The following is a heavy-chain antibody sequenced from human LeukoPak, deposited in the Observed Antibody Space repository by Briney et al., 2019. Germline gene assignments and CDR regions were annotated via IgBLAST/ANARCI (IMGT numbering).Heavy chain of an antibody. Sequence: GGSLRLSCAASGFTFSSYAMSWVRQAPGKGLEWVSAISGSGGSTYYSDSVKGRFTISRDNSKNTLYLQMNSLRAEDTAVYYCARRAGAYSHPYDYWGQGTLVTVSS. J-gene: IGHJ4*02. V-gene: IGHV3-23*01. CDR3: ARRAGAYSHPYDY. CDR2: ISGSGGST. CDR1: GFTFSSYA. D-gene: IGHD4/OR15-4a*01.